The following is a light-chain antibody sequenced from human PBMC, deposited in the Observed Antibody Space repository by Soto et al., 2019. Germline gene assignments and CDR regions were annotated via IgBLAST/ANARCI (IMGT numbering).Light chain of an antibody. CDR3: LQANRVPLS. Sequence: DIQMTQSPSTLSASVGDRVTITCRASQSITTWLAWYQQKPGKAPKLLVYKATNLQSGVPPRFSGSGSGTDFTLTISSLQPEDFAIYYCLQANRVPLSFGQGTRLEIK. V-gene: IGKV1-5*03. CDR1: QSITTW. CDR2: KAT. J-gene: IGKJ5*01.